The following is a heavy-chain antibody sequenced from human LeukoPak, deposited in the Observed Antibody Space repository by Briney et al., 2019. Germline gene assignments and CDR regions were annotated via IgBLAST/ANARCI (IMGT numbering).Heavy chain of an antibody. CDR1: GDSMNSGSYF. J-gene: IGHJ6*03. Sequence: SETLSLTCTVSGDSMNSGSYFWNWIRQPAGKGLEFTGHIYSSGSTHYNPSLKSRVTISVDTSKNQISLKLSSMTAADTAVYYSARVGGDYSYYYMDVWGKGTSVTVSS. CDR2: IYSSGST. CDR3: ARVGGDYSYYYMDV. V-gene: IGHV4-61*09. D-gene: IGHD2-21*01.